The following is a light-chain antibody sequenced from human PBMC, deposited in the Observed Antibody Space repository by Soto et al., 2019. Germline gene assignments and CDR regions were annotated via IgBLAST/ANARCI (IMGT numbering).Light chain of an antibody. CDR3: PHYGSSMIT. J-gene: IGKJ5*01. CDR2: GAS. Sequence: EIVLTQSPGTLSLSPGERSTLSCRNSPSVRSSHLACYQLRPGQAPRLXIYGASSRETGIPERFSGSGSGTDFTLTISRLEPEDVEVDHCPHYGSSMITFGQGTRLEIK. CDR1: PSVRSSH. V-gene: IGKV3-20*01.